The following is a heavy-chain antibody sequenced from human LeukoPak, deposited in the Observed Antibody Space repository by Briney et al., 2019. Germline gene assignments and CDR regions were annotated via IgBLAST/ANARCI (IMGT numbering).Heavy chain of an antibody. CDR2: ITWNSATI. CDR1: GFTFDDYA. V-gene: IGHV3-9*01. D-gene: IGHD6-13*01. Sequence: GGSLRLSCATSGFTFDDYAMHWVRQAPGKGLEWVSGITWNSATIVYADSVKGRFTISRDNAKNSVYLQMNSLRAEDTALYYCASSGSSWPNWFDPWGQGTLVTVSS. J-gene: IGHJ5*02. CDR3: ASSGSSWPNWFDP.